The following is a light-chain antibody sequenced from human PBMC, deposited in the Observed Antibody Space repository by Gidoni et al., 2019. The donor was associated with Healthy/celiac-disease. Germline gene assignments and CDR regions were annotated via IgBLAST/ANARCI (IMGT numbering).Light chain of an antibody. J-gene: IGKJ4*01. Sequence: AIQLTQSPSSLSASVGDRVTITCRASQGISSALAWYQQKPGKAHKLLIYDASSLESGFPSRFSGSGSGTDFTLTISSLQPEDFATYYCQQFNNYPLTFGGGTKVEIK. CDR1: QGISSA. V-gene: IGKV1D-13*01. CDR2: DAS. CDR3: QQFNNYPLT.